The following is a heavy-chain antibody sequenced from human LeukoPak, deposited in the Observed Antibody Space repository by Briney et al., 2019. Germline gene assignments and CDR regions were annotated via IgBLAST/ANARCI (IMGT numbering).Heavy chain of an antibody. Sequence: SETLSLTCAVYGGSFSGYYWSWIRQPPGRGLEWIGEINHSGSTNYNPSLKSRVTISVDTSKNQFSLKLSSVTAADTAVYYCARAPLRYRPEGFDPWGQGTLVTVSS. D-gene: IGHD3-9*01. CDR1: GGSFSGYY. V-gene: IGHV4-34*01. J-gene: IGHJ5*02. CDR2: INHSGST. CDR3: ARAPLRYRPEGFDP.